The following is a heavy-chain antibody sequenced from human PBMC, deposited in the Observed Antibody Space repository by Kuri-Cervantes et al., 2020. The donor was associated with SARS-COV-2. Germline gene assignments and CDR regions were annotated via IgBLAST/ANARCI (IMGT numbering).Heavy chain of an antibody. CDR1: GYTLTELS. CDR3: ATDFGYSSSSHADY. Sequence: ASVKVSCKVSGYTLTELSMHWVRQAPGKGLEWLGGFDPEDGETIYAQKFKGRVTMTEDTSTDTAYMELSSLRPEVTAVYYCATDFGYSSSSHADYWGQGTLVTVSS. V-gene: IGHV1-24*01. CDR2: FDPEDGET. J-gene: IGHJ4*02. D-gene: IGHD6-6*01.